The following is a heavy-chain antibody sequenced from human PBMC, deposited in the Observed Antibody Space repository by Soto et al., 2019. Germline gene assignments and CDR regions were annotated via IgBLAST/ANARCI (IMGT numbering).Heavy chain of an antibody. Sequence: GGSLRLSCAASGFTFSDYYMSWIRQAPGKGLEWVSYISSSGSTIYYADSVKGRFTISRDNAKNSLYLQMNSLRAEDTAVYYCHITIFGVVIYGDRDYWGQGTLVTVSS. CDR1: GFTFSDYY. J-gene: IGHJ4*02. CDR2: ISSSGSTI. D-gene: IGHD3-3*01. V-gene: IGHV3-11*01. CDR3: HITIFGVVIYGDRDY.